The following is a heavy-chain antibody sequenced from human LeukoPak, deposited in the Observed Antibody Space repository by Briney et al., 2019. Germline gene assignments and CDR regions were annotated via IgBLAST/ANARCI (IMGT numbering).Heavy chain of an antibody. J-gene: IGHJ4*02. V-gene: IGHV3-66*01. CDR1: GFTVSSNY. CDR3: ARFRQLQHFDY. CDR2: IYSGGST. Sequence: GGSLRLSCAASGFTVSSNYMSWVRQAPGKGLEWVSVIYSGGSTYYADSVKGRFTISRDNSKNTLYLQMNSLRAEDTAVYYRARFRQLQHFDYWGQGTLVTVSS. D-gene: IGHD6-6*01.